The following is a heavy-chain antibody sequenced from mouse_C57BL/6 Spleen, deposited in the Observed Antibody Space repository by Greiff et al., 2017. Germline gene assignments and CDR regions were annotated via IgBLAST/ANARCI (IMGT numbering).Heavy chain of an antibody. CDR1: GFSLTSYG. CDR2: IWSGGST. CDR3: AREGLPNYYAMDY. V-gene: IGHV2-2*01. Sequence: VKVVESGPGLVQPSQSLSITCTVSGFSLTSYGVHWVRQSPGKGLEWLGVIWSGGSTDYNAAFISRLSISKDNSKSRVFFKKNSLQADDTAIYYCAREGLPNYYAMDYWGQGTSVTVSS. D-gene: IGHD2-4*01. J-gene: IGHJ4*01.